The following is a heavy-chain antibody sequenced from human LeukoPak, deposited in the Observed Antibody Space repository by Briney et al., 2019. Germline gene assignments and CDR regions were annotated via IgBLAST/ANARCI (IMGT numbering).Heavy chain of an antibody. CDR2: MNIDGSEK. Sequence: PGGSLRLSCAASGFTFSSFWMGWVRQTPGKRLEWVANMNIDGSEKYYADSVKGRFSISRDNSKNALYLQLTSLRLEDTALYYCVKDLTGTWSFDYWGQGTLVTVSS. CDR1: GFTFSSFW. J-gene: IGHJ4*02. CDR3: VKDLTGTWSFDY. V-gene: IGHV3-7*01. D-gene: IGHD3-9*01.